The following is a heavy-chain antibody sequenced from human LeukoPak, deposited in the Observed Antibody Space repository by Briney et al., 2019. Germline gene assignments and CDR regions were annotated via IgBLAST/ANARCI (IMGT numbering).Heavy chain of an antibody. D-gene: IGHD4-17*01. CDR3: ARHRRATVNHYYYGMDV. J-gene: IGHJ6*02. Sequence: GESLKISCKGSGYSFTSYWIGWVRQMPGKGLEWMGIIYPGDSDTRYSPSFQGQVTISADKSISTAYLQWSSLKASDTAMYYCARHRRATVNHYYYGMDVWGQGTTVTVPS. CDR2: IYPGDSDT. CDR1: GYSFTSYW. V-gene: IGHV5-51*01.